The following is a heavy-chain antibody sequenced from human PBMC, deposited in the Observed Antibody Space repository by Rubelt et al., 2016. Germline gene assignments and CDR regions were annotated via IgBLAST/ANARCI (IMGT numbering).Heavy chain of an antibody. D-gene: IGHD3-10*01. CDR1: GFTFSSYA. V-gene: IGHV3-74*02. CDR2: INSDGSST. CDR3: QVRGVINEKYYNYGMDV. Sequence: EVQLVESGGGVVQPGRSLRLSCAASGFTFSSYAMHWVRQAPGKGLEWVSRINSDGSSTNYADSVKGRFTISRDSAKNTLNLQMKSLRAEDTAVYYCQVRGVINEKYYNYGMDVWGQGTTVTVSS. J-gene: IGHJ6*02.